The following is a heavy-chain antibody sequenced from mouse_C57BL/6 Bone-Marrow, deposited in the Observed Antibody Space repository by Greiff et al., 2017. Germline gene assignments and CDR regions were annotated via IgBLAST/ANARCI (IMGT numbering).Heavy chain of an antibody. CDR3: ARDEIYYAMDY. CDR2: SRNKANDYTT. Sequence: EVKLMESGGGLVQSGRSLRLSCATSGLTFSDFYMAWVRQAPGKGLEWIAASRNKANDYTTEYSASVKGRFIVSRDTYQSILYLQMNALRAEDTAIYYCARDEIYYAMDYWGQGTSVTVSS. J-gene: IGHJ4*01. CDR1: GLTFSDFY. V-gene: IGHV7-1*01.